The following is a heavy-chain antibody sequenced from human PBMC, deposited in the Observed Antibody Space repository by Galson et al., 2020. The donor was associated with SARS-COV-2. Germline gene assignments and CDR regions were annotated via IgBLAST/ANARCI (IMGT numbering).Heavy chain of an antibody. CDR3: AKGPVAGTGC. Sequence: SETLSLTCTVSGGSISSGGHYWSWIRQHPGKGLEWIGYIYYTGTTYYNPSLKSLVTISVDTSRNQLSLKLTSVTAADTAVYYCAKGPVAGTGCWGPGTLVTVSS. CDR2: IYYTGTT. CDR1: GGSISSGGHY. V-gene: IGHV4-31*01. J-gene: IGHJ4*02. D-gene: IGHD6-19*01.